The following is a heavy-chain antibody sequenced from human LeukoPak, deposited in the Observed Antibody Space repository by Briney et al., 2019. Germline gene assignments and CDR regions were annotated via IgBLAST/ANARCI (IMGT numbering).Heavy chain of an antibody. Sequence: PGGSLRLSCAASGFTFSSYWMHWVRQAPGKGLVWVSRINSDGSSTSYADSVKGRFTISRDNAKNSLYLQMNSLRAEDTAVYYCAREQWLAKFDNWFDPWGQGTLVTVSS. CDR2: INSDGSST. D-gene: IGHD6-19*01. CDR1: GFTFSSYW. J-gene: IGHJ5*02. CDR3: AREQWLAKFDNWFDP. V-gene: IGHV3-74*01.